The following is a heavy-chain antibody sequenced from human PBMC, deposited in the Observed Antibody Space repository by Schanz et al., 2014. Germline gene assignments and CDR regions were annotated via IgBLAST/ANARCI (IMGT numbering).Heavy chain of an antibody. Sequence: QVQLVQSGAEVKKPGASVKVSCKASGYTFTVYYMHWVRQAPGQGLEWMGWTNTNSGDTKIAQKFQGRVTMTRDTSSSTVYMQLSSLTSDDTAIYYCARVTTGYDSWGQGTLVTVSS. V-gene: IGHV1-2*02. CDR2: TNTNSGDT. J-gene: IGHJ4*02. CDR1: GYTFTVYY. CDR3: ARVTTGYDS. D-gene: IGHD5-12*01.